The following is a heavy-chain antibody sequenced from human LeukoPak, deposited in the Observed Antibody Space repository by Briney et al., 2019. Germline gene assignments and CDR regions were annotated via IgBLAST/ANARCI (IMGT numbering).Heavy chain of an antibody. D-gene: IGHD2-2*01. CDR1: GGTFSSYA. CDR3: ARVPTKYCSSTSCHGVYFDY. Sequence: SVKVSCKASGGTFSSYAISWVRQVPGQGLEWMGGIIPIFGTANYAQKFQGRVAITTDESTGTAYMELSSLRSEDTAVYYCARVPTKYCSSTSCHGVYFDYWGQGTLVTVSS. J-gene: IGHJ4*02. V-gene: IGHV1-69*05. CDR2: IIPIFGTA.